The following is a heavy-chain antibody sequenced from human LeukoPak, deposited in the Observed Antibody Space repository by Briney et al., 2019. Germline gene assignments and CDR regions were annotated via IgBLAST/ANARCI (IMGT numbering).Heavy chain of an antibody. CDR3: AREGDSSGPTFDY. Sequence: SETLSLTCTVSGGSISSSSYYWGWVRQPPGKGLESIGTIYYSGSTYYNPSLKSRVTISVDTSKNQFSLKLSSVTAADTAVYYCAREGDSSGPTFDYWGQGTLVTVSS. CDR2: IYYSGST. J-gene: IGHJ4*02. V-gene: IGHV4-39*02. D-gene: IGHD3-22*01. CDR1: GGSISSSSYY.